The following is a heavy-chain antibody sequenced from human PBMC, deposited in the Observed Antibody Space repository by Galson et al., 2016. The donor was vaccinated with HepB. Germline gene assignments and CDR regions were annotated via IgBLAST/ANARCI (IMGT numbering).Heavy chain of an antibody. V-gene: IGHV4-59*01. D-gene: IGHD1/OR15-1a*01. J-gene: IGHJ4*01. CDR3: ALTRLSLGVQQQQFDS. Sequence: SETLSLTCTVSGGSISSYYWSWIRQPPGKGLEWIGYIYYNGNTNYNPSLKSRVTISIDLSRNQFSLKLTSVTAADTAVYYCALTRLSLGVQQQQFDSWGHGILVTVSS. CDR2: IYYNGNT. CDR1: GGSISSYY.